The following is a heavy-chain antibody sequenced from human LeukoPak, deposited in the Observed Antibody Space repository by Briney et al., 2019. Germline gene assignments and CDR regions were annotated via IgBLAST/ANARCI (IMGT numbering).Heavy chain of an antibody. J-gene: IGHJ4*02. CDR1: SGFTFSSFG. CDR2: LSGSGGTT. D-gene: IGHD1-26*01. CDR3: ARDKIVGATHFDY. Sequence: PGGSLRLSCVASSGFTFSSFGMSWVRLAPGKGLEWVSALSGSGGTTYYADSVKGRFTISRDNSKNTLYLQMNSLRADDTAVYYCARDKIVGATHFDYWGQGTLVTVSS. V-gene: IGHV3-23*01.